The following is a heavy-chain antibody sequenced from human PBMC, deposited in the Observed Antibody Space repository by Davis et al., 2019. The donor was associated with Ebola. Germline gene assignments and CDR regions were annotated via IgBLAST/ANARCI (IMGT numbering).Heavy chain of an antibody. CDR3: ARVPEVYYDFWSGLPYYYYGMDV. J-gene: IGHJ6*02. D-gene: IGHD3-3*01. Sequence: GESLKISCAASGFTFSTYWMSWVRQAPGKGLEWVANIKQDGSEKFYVDSVKGRFIISRDNAKNSLYLQMNSLRAEDTAVYYCARVPEVYYDFWSGLPYYYYGMDVWGQGTTVTVSS. CDR2: IKQDGSEK. V-gene: IGHV3-7*01. CDR1: GFTFSTYW.